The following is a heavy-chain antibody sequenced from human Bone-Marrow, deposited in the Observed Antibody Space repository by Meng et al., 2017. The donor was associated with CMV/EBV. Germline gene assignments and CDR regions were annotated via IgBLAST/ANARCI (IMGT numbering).Heavy chain of an antibody. D-gene: IGHD5/OR15-5a*01. Sequence: GESLKISCAASGFTFSSYSMNWVRQAPGKGLEWVSSISSSSSYIYYADSVKGRFTISRDNAKNSLYLQMNSLRAEDTAVYYCARVGRVYGWGQGTLVDASS. CDR3: ARVGRVYG. CDR1: GFTFSSYS. J-gene: IGHJ4*02. V-gene: IGHV3-21*01. CDR2: ISSSSSYI.